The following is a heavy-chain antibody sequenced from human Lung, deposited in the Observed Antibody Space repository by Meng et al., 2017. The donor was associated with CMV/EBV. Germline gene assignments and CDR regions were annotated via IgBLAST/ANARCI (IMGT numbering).Heavy chain of an antibody. V-gene: IGHV1-69*05. D-gene: IGHD2-2*01. Sequence: SVKVSXKASGGTFSSYAISWVRQAPGQGLEWMGGIIPIFGTANYAQKFQGRVTITTDESTSTAYMELSSLRSEDTAVYYCARSPEFYQLLPGPYYYYGMDVWGQGTXVNVAS. CDR3: ARSPEFYQLLPGPYYYYGMDV. J-gene: IGHJ6*02. CDR1: GGTFSSYA. CDR2: IIPIFGTA.